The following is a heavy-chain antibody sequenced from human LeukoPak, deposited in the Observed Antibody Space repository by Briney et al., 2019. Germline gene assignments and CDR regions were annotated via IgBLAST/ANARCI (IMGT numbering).Heavy chain of an antibody. J-gene: IGHJ2*01. CDR1: GYTFTSYG. V-gene: IGHV1-18*01. CDR3: ARGEAAAAADWYFDL. D-gene: IGHD6-13*01. Sequence: ASVKVSCKASGYTFTSYGISWVRQAPGQGLEWMGWISAYNGNTNYAQKLQGRVTMTTDTSTSTAYMELRSLRSDDTAVYYCARGEAAAAADWYFDLWGRGTLVTVSS. CDR2: ISAYNGNT.